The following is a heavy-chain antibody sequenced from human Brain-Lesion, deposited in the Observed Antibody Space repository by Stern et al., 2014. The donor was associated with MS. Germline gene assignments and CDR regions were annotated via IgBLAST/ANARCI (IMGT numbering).Heavy chain of an antibody. CDR2: MNPDSGNI. Sequence: VQLVESGAEVKKPGASVKVSCKGSGYNFTGYDVTWGRQPPGQGLEWRGWMNPDSGNIGYAQKFQGRVIMTRSTSISTAYMELTSLRSEDTAVYYCARRRQYYYGSGDYWGQGTLVTVSS. D-gene: IGHD3-10*01. CDR3: ARRRQYYYGSGDY. J-gene: IGHJ4*02. V-gene: IGHV1-8*01. CDR1: GYNFTGYD.